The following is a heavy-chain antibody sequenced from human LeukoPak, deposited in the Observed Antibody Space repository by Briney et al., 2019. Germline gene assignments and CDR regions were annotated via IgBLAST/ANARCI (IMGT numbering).Heavy chain of an antibody. CDR3: ATFSGGAFDY. V-gene: IGHV1-2*02. CDR2: INPNSGGT. CDR1: GYTFTGYY. D-gene: IGHD6-25*01. J-gene: IGHJ4*02. Sequence: ASVKVSCKASGYTFTGYYMHWVRQAPGQGLEWMGWINPNSGGTNYAQKFQGRVTMTEDTSTDTAYMELSSLRSEDTAVYYCATFSGGAFDYWGQGTLVTVSS.